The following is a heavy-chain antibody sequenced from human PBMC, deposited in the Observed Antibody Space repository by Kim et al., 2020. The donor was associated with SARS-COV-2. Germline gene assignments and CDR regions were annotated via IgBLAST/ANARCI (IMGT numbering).Heavy chain of an antibody. V-gene: IGHV4-59*12. D-gene: IGHD3-10*01. CDR1: GGSLSSYY. Sequence: SETLSLTCTVSGGSLSSYYWSWVRQPPGKGLEWIGNIHYTGSTYYNPSLKSRVTISVDTSKNQFSLKLTSVAAADTAVYYCARRLSNTSGWGSHYCDLWGQGTLVTVSS. CDR2: IHYTGST. J-gene: IGHJ4*02. CDR3: ARRLSNTSGWGSHYCDL.